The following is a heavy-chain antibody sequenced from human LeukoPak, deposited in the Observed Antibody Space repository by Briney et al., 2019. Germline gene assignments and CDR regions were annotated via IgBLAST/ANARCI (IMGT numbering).Heavy chain of an antibody. V-gene: IGHV3-48*01. Sequence: GGSLRLSCAASGFTFSSYSMDWVRQAPGKGLEWVSYISSSRSTIYYADSVKGRFTISRDNAKNSLYLQMNSLRAEDTAVYYCARVYCSGGSCYDLGIPFDYWGQGTLVTVSS. D-gene: IGHD2-15*01. CDR3: ARVYCSGGSCYDLGIPFDY. CDR1: GFTFSSYS. CDR2: ISSSRSTI. J-gene: IGHJ4*02.